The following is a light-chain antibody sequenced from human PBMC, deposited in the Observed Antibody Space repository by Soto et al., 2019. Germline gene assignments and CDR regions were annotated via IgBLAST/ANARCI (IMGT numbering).Light chain of an antibody. CDR1: QSVSSI. J-gene: IGKJ1*01. Sequence: EIVMTQSPATLSVSPGERATLSCRASQSVSSILAWYQQKPGQAPRLLIYGASTRATGIPARFSGSGSGTEFTLTISSLQPEDFAVYYCQQYNNWSETFGQGTKVDIK. CDR3: QQYNNWSET. CDR2: GAS. V-gene: IGKV3-15*01.